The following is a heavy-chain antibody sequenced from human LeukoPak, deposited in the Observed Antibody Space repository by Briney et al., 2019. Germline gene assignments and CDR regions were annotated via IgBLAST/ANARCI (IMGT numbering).Heavy chain of an antibody. CDR2: IILILGIA. CDR3: ARDEYYFDY. CDR1: GYTFTSFG. J-gene: IGHJ4*02. Sequence: ASVKVSCKASGYTFTSFGISWVRQAPGQGLEWMGRIILILGIANYAQKFQGRVTITADKSTSTAYMELSSLRSEDTAVYYCARDEYYFDYWGQGTLVTVSS. V-gene: IGHV1-69*04.